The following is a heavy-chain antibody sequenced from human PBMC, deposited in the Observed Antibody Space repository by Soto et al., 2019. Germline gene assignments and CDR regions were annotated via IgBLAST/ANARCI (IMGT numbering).Heavy chain of an antibody. V-gene: IGHV3-23*01. Sequence: EVQLLESGGGLLQPGGSLRLSCAASGFTFNNYAMSWVRQAPGKGLEWVSSINNGGDNIYYADSVKGRFTISSDNSKSTLYLQMNSLRAEDTAVYYCAKTFLARYCNSSICYDPADYFDYWGQGTLVTVSS. CDR1: GFTFNNYA. CDR2: INNGGDNI. J-gene: IGHJ4*01. D-gene: IGHD2-2*01. CDR3: AKTFLARYCNSSICYDPADYFDY.